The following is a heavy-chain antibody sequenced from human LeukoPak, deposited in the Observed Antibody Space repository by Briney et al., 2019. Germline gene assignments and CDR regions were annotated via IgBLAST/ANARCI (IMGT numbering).Heavy chain of an antibody. CDR2: IGTAGDT. CDR3: ARGYSSSYLVYYYYGMDV. V-gene: IGHV3-13*01. J-gene: IGHJ6*02. CDR1: GFTFSSYD. D-gene: IGHD6-13*01. Sequence: PGGSLRLSCAASGFTFSSYDMHWVRQATGKGLEWVSAIGTAGDTYYPGSVKGRFTISRENAKNSLYLQMNSLRAGDTAVYYCARGYSSSYLVYYYYGMDVWGQGTTVTVSS.